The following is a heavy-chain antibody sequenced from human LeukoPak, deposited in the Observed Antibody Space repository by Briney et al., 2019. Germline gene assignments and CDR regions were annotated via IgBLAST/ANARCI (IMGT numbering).Heavy chain of an antibody. D-gene: IGHD3-16*01. J-gene: IGHJ3*02. Sequence: PGGSLRFSCAASGFTFSSYAMSWVRQAPGKGLEWVSAISGSGGSTYYADSVKGRFTISRDNSKNTLYLQMNSLRAEDTAVYYCAKDSFYDYVWGAFDIWGQGTMVTVSS. CDR2: ISGSGGST. V-gene: IGHV3-23*01. CDR1: GFTFSSYA. CDR3: AKDSFYDYVWGAFDI.